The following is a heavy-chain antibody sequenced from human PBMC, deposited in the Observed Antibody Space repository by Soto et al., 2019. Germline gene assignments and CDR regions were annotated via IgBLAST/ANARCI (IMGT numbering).Heavy chain of an antibody. CDR2: IYYSGST. V-gene: IGHV4-39*01. D-gene: IGHD2-15*01. Sequence: SETLSLTCTVSGASISSSSYYWGWIRQPPGKGLEWIGSIYYSGSTKYNPSLKSRRTISVATSKNQLSLKLSSVTAGDTAVYFCARHRRGGSSVLLYFFDSWGQGTLVTVSS. J-gene: IGHJ4*02. CDR3: ARHRRGGSSVLLYFFDS. CDR1: GASISSSSYY.